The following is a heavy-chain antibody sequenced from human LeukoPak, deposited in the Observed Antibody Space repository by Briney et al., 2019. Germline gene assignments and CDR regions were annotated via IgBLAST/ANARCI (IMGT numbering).Heavy chain of an antibody. J-gene: IGHJ4*02. CDR3: ARVEVTGTTPFPYFDY. CDR1: GYTFTGYY. Sequence: WASVKVSCKASGYTFTGYYMHWVRQAPGQGLEWMGWINPNSGGTNYAQKFQGRVTMTRDTSISTAYMELSGLRSDDTAVYYCARVEVTGTTPFPYFDYWGQGTLVTVSS. D-gene: IGHD1-7*01. V-gene: IGHV1-2*02. CDR2: INPNSGGT.